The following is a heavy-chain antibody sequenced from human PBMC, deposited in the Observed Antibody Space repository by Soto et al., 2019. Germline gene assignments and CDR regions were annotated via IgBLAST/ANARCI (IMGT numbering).Heavy chain of an antibody. CDR2: IIPIFGTA. J-gene: IGHJ4*02. CDR3: AREGSYYYDSSGYRDFDY. D-gene: IGHD3-22*01. V-gene: IGHV1-69*01. Sequence: QVQLVQSGAEVKKPGSSVKVSCKASGGTFSSYAISWVRQAPGQGLEWMGGIIPIFGTANYAQKFQGRVTITADESTGTAYMELSSLRSEDTAVYYCAREGSYYYDSSGYRDFDYWGQGTLVTVSS. CDR1: GGTFSSYA.